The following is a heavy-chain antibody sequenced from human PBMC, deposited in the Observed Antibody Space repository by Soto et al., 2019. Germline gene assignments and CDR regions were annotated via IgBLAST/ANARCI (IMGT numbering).Heavy chain of an antibody. CDR1: GCSICSHD. D-gene: IGHD1-7*01. Sequence: THLITWTVSGCSICSHDWTWLRQPPGTGLEWIGYIYYSGSTNYNPSLKSRVTISVDTSKNQFSLKLSSVTAADTAVYYCARSYNWNLGRFDPWGQGTLVTVS. CDR3: ARSYNWNLGRFDP. CDR2: IYYSGST. V-gene: IGHV4-59*11. J-gene: IGHJ5*02.